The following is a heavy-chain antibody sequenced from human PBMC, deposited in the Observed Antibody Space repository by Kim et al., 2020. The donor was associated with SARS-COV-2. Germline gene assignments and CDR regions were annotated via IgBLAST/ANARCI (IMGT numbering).Heavy chain of an antibody. V-gene: IGHV4-39*01. D-gene: IGHD3-3*01. CDR2: IYYSGSA. J-gene: IGHJ5*02. CDR1: GGSISSSSYY. CDR3: ARHSTIFGVVILDTWFDP. Sequence: SETLSLTCTVSGGSISSSSYYWGWIRQPPGKGLEWIGSIYYSGSAYYNPSLKSRGTIAVDTSKNPFSLKLSSVTAADAAVYYCARHSTIFGVVILDTWFDPWGQGTLVSLSP.